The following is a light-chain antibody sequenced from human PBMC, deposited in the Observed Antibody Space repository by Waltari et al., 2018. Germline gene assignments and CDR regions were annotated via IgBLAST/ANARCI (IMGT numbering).Light chain of an antibody. CDR1: SNAVGGYNY. Sequence: QSVLTQPRSVSGSPGQSVTISCTGTSNAVGGYNYVSWYQQHPGQAPKLMIFYVPKRPSVVPDRFSGSKSGNTASLTISGLQSEDESDYYCCSHAGSYTLFGGGTQLTVL. V-gene: IGLV2-11*01. J-gene: IGLJ2*01. CDR3: CSHAGSYTL. CDR2: YVP.